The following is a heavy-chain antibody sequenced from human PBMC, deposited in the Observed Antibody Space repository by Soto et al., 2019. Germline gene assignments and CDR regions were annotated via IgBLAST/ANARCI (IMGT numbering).Heavy chain of an antibody. Sequence: SETLSLTCAVSGGSISSSNWWSRVRQPPGKGLEWIGEIYHSGSTNYNPSLKSRVTISVDKSKNQFSLKLSSVTAADTAVYYCARDRRQLGENYYFDYWGQGTLVTVSS. J-gene: IGHJ4*02. V-gene: IGHV4-4*02. CDR1: GGSISSSNW. CDR2: IYHSGST. D-gene: IGHD6-13*01. CDR3: ARDRRQLGENYYFDY.